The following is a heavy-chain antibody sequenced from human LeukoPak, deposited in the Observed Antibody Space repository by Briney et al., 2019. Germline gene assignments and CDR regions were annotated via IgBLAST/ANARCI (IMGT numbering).Heavy chain of an antibody. V-gene: IGHV1-3*01. CDR2: INAGNGDT. J-gene: IGHJ4*02. Sequence: ASVKVSCKASGYTFTSYAMHWVRQAPGQRLEWMGWINAGNGDTKYSQKFQGRVTITRDTSASTAYMEPSSLRSGDTAVYYCARDVMGLATDYWGQGTLVTVSS. CDR3: ARDVMGLATDY. CDR1: GYTFTSYA. D-gene: IGHD6-19*01.